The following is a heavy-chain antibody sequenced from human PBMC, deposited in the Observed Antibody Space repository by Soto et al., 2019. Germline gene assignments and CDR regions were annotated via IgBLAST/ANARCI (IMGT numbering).Heavy chain of an antibody. D-gene: IGHD6-19*01. CDR3: SRAVAVPADFDY. Sequence: QVQLVQSGAEEKKPGASVKVSCKASGYTFTGYAMHWVRQAPGQRLEWMGWVNAGNGNTKYSQKLQGGVTITRDTSASTASMELSSLRPEDTAVYYCSRAVAVPADFDYWGQGTLVTVSS. V-gene: IGHV1-3*05. CDR2: VNAGNGNT. J-gene: IGHJ4*02. CDR1: GYTFTGYA.